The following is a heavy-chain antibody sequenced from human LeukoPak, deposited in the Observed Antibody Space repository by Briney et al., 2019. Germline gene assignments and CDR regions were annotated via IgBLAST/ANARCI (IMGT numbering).Heavy chain of an antibody. J-gene: IGHJ5*02. CDR2: INAGNGNT. D-gene: IGHD3-3*01. Sequence: GASVKVSCKASGYTFTSYAMHWVRQAPGQRLEWMGWINAGNGNTKYSQKFQGRVTITRDTSASTAYMELSSLRSDDTAVYYCARGLRFGVAAIEEAYNWFDPWGQGTLVTVSS. CDR3: ARGLRFGVAAIEEAYNWFDP. V-gene: IGHV1-3*01. CDR1: GYTFTSYA.